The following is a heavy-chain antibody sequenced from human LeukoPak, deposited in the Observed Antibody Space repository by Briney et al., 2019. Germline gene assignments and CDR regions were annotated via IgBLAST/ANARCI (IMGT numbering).Heavy chain of an antibody. J-gene: IGHJ5*02. D-gene: IGHD6-19*01. CDR2: INPNSGGT. Sequence: ASVKVSCKASEYTFTSYAIHWVRQAPGQGLEWMGWINPNSGGTNYAQKFQGRVTMTRDTSISTAYMELSRLRSDDTAVYYCARDGGWDNWFDPWGQGTLVTVSS. CDR1: EYTFTSYA. V-gene: IGHV1-2*02. CDR3: ARDGGWDNWFDP.